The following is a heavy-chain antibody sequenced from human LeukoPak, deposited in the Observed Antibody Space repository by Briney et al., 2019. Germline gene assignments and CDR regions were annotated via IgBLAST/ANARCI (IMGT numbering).Heavy chain of an antibody. J-gene: IGHJ4*02. V-gene: IGHV1-18*01. CDR2: ISAYSGNT. CDR1: GYTFTTYN. Sequence: ASVKVYCKASGYTFTTYNINWVRQAPGQGLEWMGWISAYSGNTNYAQKVQGRVTMTTDTATSTAYMELRSLTSDDTAVYYCARPFNWNDYFDYWGQGTLVTVSS. D-gene: IGHD1-1*01. CDR3: ARPFNWNDYFDY.